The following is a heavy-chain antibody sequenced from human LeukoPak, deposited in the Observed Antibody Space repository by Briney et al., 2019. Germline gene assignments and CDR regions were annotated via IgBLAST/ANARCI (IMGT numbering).Heavy chain of an antibody. CDR1: GFTFSSYE. V-gene: IGHV3-48*03. J-gene: IGHJ4*02. Sequence: PGGSLRLSCAASGFTFSSYEMNWVRQAPGKGREWVSYISSSGSTTHYADSVKGRFTISRDNAKKSLYLQMNSLRAEDTAVYYCARDNYDSSGYYFDWGQGTLVTVSS. D-gene: IGHD3-22*01. CDR3: ARDNYDSSGYYFD. CDR2: ISSSGSTT.